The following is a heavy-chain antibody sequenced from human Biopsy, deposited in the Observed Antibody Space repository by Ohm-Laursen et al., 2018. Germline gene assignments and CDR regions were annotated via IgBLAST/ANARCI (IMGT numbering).Heavy chain of an antibody. Sequence: ASVKVSCKTSGYTFRNPGISWVRQAPGRDLEWMGWISTWDAHTSYAQKVQGRVTLTIDTSTSTGYMELRSLRSDDTAVYYCARGGSNYPDYWGQGTLVTVSS. V-gene: IGHV1-18*01. CDR1: GYTFRNPG. CDR2: ISTWDAHT. D-gene: IGHD3-16*01. CDR3: ARGGSNYPDY. J-gene: IGHJ4*02.